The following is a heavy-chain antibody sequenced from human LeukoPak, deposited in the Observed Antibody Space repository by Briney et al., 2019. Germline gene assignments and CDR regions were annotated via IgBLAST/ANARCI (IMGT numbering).Heavy chain of an antibody. CDR2: IYYSGST. CDR1: GDSSSSNGFY. J-gene: IGHJ4*02. D-gene: IGHD1-1*01. Sequence: SETLSLTCTVSGDSSSSNGFYWGWIRQPPGKGPEWIGNIYYSGSTYYNPSLKSRVTTSVDTSKNQFSLKLSSVTAADTAVYCARGTTGSDSSFDYWGQGTLVTVSS. CDR3: ARGTTGSDSSFDY. V-gene: IGHV4-39*07.